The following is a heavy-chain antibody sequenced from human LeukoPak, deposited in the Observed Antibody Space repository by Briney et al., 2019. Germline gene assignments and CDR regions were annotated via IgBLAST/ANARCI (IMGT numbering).Heavy chain of an antibody. CDR2: ISSSSSYI. D-gene: IGHD5-12*01. Sequence: GGSLRLSCAASGFTFSSYSMNWVRQAPGKGLEWVSSISSSSSYIYYADSVKGRFTISRDNAKNSLYLQMNSLRAEDTAVYYCAKDMSRGSYDAFDIWGQGTMVTVSS. J-gene: IGHJ3*02. CDR3: AKDMSRGSYDAFDI. V-gene: IGHV3-21*01. CDR1: GFTFSSYS.